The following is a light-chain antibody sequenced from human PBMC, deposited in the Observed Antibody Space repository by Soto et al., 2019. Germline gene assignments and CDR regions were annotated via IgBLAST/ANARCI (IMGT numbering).Light chain of an antibody. J-gene: IGKJ5*01. CDR2: DAS. CDR1: LSVSVY. Sequence: VVLTQSPATLSLSPGERATLSCRTSLSVSVYLDWYQQKPGQAPRLLISDASNRATGIPARFSGSGSGTDFTLTISSLEPEDFAVYYGQQRSNWPPGITFGRGTRLEIK. CDR3: QQRSNWPPGIT. V-gene: IGKV3-11*01.